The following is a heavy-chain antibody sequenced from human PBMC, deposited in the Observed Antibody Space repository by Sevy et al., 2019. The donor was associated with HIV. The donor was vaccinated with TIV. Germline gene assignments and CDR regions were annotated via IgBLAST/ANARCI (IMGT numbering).Heavy chain of an antibody. Sequence: GGSLRLSCAASGFSVSGTYMTWVRQAPGKGLERVSVISSGTRTIYADSVKGRFIISRDNSKNILYLQMNSLRAEDTAVYYCSADPSNGHFFFNYWGQGTQVTVSS. D-gene: IGHD2-8*01. CDR2: ISSGTRT. J-gene: IGHJ4*02. CDR1: GFSVSGTY. CDR3: SADPSNGHFFFNY. V-gene: IGHV3-53*01.